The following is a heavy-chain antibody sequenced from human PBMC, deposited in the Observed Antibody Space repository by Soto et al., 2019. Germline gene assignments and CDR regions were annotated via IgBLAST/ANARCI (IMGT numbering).Heavy chain of an antibody. D-gene: IGHD6-13*01. J-gene: IGHJ4*02. CDR2: IHHRGST. CDR1: GVSISSDNW. Sequence: QVQLQESGPGLVRPSGTVSLTCAVSGVSISSDNWWSWVRQPPGKALEWIGEIHHRGSTNYNPSLKSRVTMSVVPSKDLFSLTLNSVTAADTAFYYRARDQGSHPGDWGQGTLVSVSA. CDR3: ARDQGSHPGD. V-gene: IGHV4-4*02.